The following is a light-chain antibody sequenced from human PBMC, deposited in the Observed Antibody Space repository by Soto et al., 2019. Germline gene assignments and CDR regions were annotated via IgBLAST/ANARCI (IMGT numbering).Light chain of an antibody. CDR1: QIISTY. Sequence: RSASVGDRVTITCRASQIISTYLNWYQQRAGLAPRLLIYAASSLQSGVPPRFSGSGSGTDFTLTISSLQPEDFATYFCQQTYSAPPMFGQGTKVDIK. CDR2: AAS. J-gene: IGKJ1*01. CDR3: QQTYSAPPM. V-gene: IGKV1-39*01.